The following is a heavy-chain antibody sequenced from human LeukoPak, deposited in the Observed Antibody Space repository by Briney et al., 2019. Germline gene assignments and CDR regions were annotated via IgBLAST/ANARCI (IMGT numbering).Heavy chain of an antibody. D-gene: IGHD3-22*01. CDR3: ARESRLGYDSSGYSDDY. Sequence: GGSLRLSCAASGFTFSSYSMNWVRQAPGKGLEWGSVIYSGGSTYYADSVKGRFTISRDNSKNTLYLQMNSLRAEDTAVYYCARESRLGYDSSGYSDDYWGQGTLVTVSS. CDR1: GFTFSSYS. CDR2: IYSGGST. J-gene: IGHJ4*02. V-gene: IGHV3-53*01.